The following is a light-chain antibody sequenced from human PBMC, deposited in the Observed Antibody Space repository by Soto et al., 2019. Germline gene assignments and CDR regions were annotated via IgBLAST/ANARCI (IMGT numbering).Light chain of an antibody. CDR1: QGIRDA. CDR3: LQHNSYPQT. Sequence: DIQMTQSPSSLYASVGDRVTITCRASQGIRDALGWYQQKPGKAPKRLIYAASSLQSGVPSRFSGSGSGKEFTLTISSLQPEEFTTYYCLQHNSYPQTFGQGTKVAIK. J-gene: IGKJ1*01. V-gene: IGKV1-17*01. CDR2: AAS.